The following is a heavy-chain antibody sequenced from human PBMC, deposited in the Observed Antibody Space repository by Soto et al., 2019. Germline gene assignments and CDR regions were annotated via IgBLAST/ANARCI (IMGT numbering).Heavy chain of an antibody. D-gene: IGHD6-19*01. CDR1: GFTFSDYY. CDR2: ITSGSTI. CDR3: ARAPYSSGWYDYYYGMDV. Sequence: QVQLVESGGGLVKPGGSLRLSCAASGFTFSDYYMSWIRQAPGKGLEWVSYITSGSTIYYADSVKGRFTISRDNAKNSLYLQMDGLRAEDTAVYYCARAPYSSGWYDYYYGMDVWGQGTKVTVSS. J-gene: IGHJ6*02. V-gene: IGHV3-11*01.